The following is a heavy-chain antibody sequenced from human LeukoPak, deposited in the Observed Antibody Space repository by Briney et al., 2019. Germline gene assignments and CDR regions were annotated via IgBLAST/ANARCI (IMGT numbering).Heavy chain of an antibody. Sequence: SETLSLTCTVSGGSFSSYYWSWIRQPAGKGLECIGRIYISGSISYNPSLKSRVTMSVDTSKNQFSLRLSSVTAADTAVYYCATANRYSLYMDVWGKGTTVAVSS. CDR1: GGSFSSYY. CDR2: IYISGSI. CDR3: ATANRYSLYMDV. V-gene: IGHV4-4*07. D-gene: IGHD1-14*01. J-gene: IGHJ6*03.